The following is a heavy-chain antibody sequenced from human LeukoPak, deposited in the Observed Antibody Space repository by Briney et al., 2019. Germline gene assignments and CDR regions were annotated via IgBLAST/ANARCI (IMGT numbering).Heavy chain of an antibody. CDR2: ITTSGGHT. CDR1: GFTFSSYA. J-gene: IGHJ6*02. D-gene: IGHD3-9*01. CDR3: ARDRDILTGYYGLSLGMDV. Sequence: GGSLRLSCVASGFTFSSYAMSWVRQAPGKGLEWVSAITTSGGHTYYADSVKGRFTISRDNSKDTLYLQMNSLRAEDTAVYYCARDRDILTGYYGLSLGMDVWGQGTTVTVSS. V-gene: IGHV3-23*01.